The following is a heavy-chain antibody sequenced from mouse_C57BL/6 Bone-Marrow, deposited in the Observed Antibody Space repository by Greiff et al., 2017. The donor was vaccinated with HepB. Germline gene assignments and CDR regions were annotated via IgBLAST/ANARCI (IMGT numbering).Heavy chain of an antibody. J-gene: IGHJ4*01. D-gene: IGHD1-2*01. V-gene: IGHV1-81*01. CDR3: ARSVTTALGGAMDY. CDR1: GYTFTSYG. Sequence: QVQLQQSGAELARPGASVKLSCKASGYTFTSYGISWVKQRTGQGLEWIGEIYPRSGNTYYNEKFKGKATLTADKSSSTAYMELRSLTSEDSAVYFCARSVTTALGGAMDYWGQGTSVTVSS. CDR2: IYPRSGNT.